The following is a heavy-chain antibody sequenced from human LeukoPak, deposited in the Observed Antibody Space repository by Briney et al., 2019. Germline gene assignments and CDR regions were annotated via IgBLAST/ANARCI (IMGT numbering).Heavy chain of an antibody. J-gene: IGHJ4*02. CDR1: GGSISSYY. CDR2: IHYSETT. D-gene: IGHD2-2*01. CDR3: ARGPTYQPIDY. V-gene: IGHV4-59*05. Sequence: PSETLSLTCTVSGGSISSYYWNWIRQPPGKGLERIASIHYSETTYYNPSLKSRVTISVDTSKNHFSLKLSSVTAADTAVYYCARGPTYQPIDYWGQGTLVTVSS.